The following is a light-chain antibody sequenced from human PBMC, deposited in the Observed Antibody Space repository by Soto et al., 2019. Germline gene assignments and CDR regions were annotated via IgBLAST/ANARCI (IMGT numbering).Light chain of an antibody. CDR2: RNS. Sequence: QSVLTQPPSVSGAQGQRVTISCTGRSSNIGAGYDVHWYQQLPGTAPKILIYRNSNRPSGVPDRFSGSKSGTSASLAITGLQAEDEADYYCQSYDSSLSVVFGGGTKVTVL. J-gene: IGLJ2*01. CDR1: SSNIGAGYD. V-gene: IGLV1-40*01. CDR3: QSYDSSLSVV.